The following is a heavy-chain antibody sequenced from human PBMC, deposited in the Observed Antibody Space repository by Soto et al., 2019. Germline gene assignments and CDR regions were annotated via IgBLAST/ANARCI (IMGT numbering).Heavy chain of an antibody. Sequence: SETLSLTCTVSGGSISSRSYYWGWIRQPPGKGLDWIGNIYYSGTTYYYPSLKSRVTISVDTSKNQFSLKLSSVTAADTAVYFCARAPIPPALPYTYFDYWGRGILVTVSS. J-gene: IGHJ4*02. CDR1: GGSISSRSYY. D-gene: IGHD2-2*01. V-gene: IGHV4-39*01. CDR2: IYYSGTT. CDR3: ARAPIPPALPYTYFDY.